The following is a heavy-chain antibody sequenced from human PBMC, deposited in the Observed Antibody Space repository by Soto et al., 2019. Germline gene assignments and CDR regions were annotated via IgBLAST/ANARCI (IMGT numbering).Heavy chain of an antibody. CDR3: ARDMGSAMTTRIFDH. V-gene: IGHV4-30-4*01. Sequence: QVLVQESGPGLVKPSQTLTLSCTVSGGSVDSGNHYWNWIRQPPGKGLEWIGYIYYGESTYYNPPLTSRATISVDTSQSRFSLRLTSVTAADTAVYYCARDMGSAMTTRIFDHWGQGTLVTVSS. D-gene: IGHD4-17*01. J-gene: IGHJ4*02. CDR2: IYYGEST. CDR1: GGSVDSGNHY.